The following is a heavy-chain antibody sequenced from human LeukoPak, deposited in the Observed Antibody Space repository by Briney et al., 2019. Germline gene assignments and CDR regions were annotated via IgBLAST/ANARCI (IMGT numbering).Heavy chain of an antibody. CDR1: GYTFTGYY. CDR2: INPNSGGT. V-gene: IGHV1-2*02. J-gene: IGHJ5*02. D-gene: IGHD5-12*01. Sequence: ASVKVSCEASGYTFTGYYMHWVRQAPGQGLEWMGWINPNSGGTNYAQKFQGRVTMTRDTSISTAYMELSRLRSDDTAVYYCAREGQVATMENWFDPWGQGTLVTVSS. CDR3: AREGQVATMENWFDP.